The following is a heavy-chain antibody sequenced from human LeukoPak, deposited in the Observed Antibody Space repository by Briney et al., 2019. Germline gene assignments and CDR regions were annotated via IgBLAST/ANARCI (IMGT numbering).Heavy chain of an antibody. CDR1: GGAISSSSYN. J-gene: IGHJ4*02. CDR3: ARLEITGNYKGYFNY. Sequence: PSETLSLTCTVSGGAISSSSYNWGWIRQPPGKGLEWIGTISYSGSTYNNPSLKSRVTISVDTSKNQFSLRLSSVTAADTAVYYCARLEITGNYKGYFNYWGQGSLVTVSS. CDR2: ISYSGST. V-gene: IGHV4-39*01. D-gene: IGHD1-7*01.